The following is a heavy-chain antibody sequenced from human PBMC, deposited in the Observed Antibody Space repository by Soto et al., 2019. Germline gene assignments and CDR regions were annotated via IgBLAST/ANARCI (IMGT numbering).Heavy chain of an antibody. CDR1: GFPFSSYG. CDR3: ARDSASDYMDV. J-gene: IGHJ6*03. V-gene: IGHV3-33*01. CDR2: IWFDGSHK. Sequence: QVQLVESGGGVVQPGKSLRLSCTASGFPFSSYGMHWVRQAPGKGLEWVAVIWFDGSHKFYTDSVKGRFTISRDNSKNTLYLQMNSPRAEGSAIYFCARDSASDYMDVWGKGTTVTVSS. D-gene: IGHD3-10*01.